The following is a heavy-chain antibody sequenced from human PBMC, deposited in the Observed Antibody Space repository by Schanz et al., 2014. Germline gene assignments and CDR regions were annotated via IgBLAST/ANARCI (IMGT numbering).Heavy chain of an antibody. Sequence: VQLVESGGGLVKPGGSLRLSCAASGFTFSSYRLAWVRQAPGKGLEWVSFISTGRYLYYADSVKGRFTISRDNAKKSVSLQMHSLRGEDTAVYYCARGTHLDLWGQGTLVGVSS. CDR1: GFTFSSYR. V-gene: IGHV3-21*01. CDR2: ISTGRYL. CDR3: ARGTHLDL. J-gene: IGHJ5*02.